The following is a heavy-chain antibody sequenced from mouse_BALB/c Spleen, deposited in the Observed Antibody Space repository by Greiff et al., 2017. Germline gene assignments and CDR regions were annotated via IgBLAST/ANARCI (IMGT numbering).Heavy chain of an antibody. CDR3: TRGGSLYAMDY. V-gene: IGHV1-69*02. CDR2: IYPSDSYT. J-gene: IGHJ4*01. CDR1: GYTFTSYW. D-gene: IGHD6-2*01. Sequence: VQLQQPGAELVRPGASVKLSCKASGYTFTSYWINWVKQRPGQGLEWIGNIYPSDSYTNYNQKFKDKATLTVDKSSSTAYMQLSSPTSEDSAVYYCTRGGSLYAMDYWGQGTSVTVSS.